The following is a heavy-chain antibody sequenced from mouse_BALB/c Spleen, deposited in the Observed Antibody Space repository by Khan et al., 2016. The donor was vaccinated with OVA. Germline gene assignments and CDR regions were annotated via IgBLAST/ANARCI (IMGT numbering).Heavy chain of an antibody. CDR1: GFTFSTYG. Sequence: EVELVESGGDLVKPGGSLKLSCAASGFTFSTYGMSWVRQSPDKRLEWVATISSGGSYTYYPDNVKGRFTISRENAKNTLYLQMSSLKAEDTAIYYCARLAYYYNSEWIAYWGQGTLVTVSA. V-gene: IGHV5-6*01. CDR2: ISSGGSYT. D-gene: IGHD1-1*01. J-gene: IGHJ3*01. CDR3: ARLAYYYNSEWIAY.